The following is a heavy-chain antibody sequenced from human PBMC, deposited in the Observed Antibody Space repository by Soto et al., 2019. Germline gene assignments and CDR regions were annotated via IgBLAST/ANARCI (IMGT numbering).Heavy chain of an antibody. CDR1: GFTFDNYA. J-gene: IGHJ4*02. V-gene: IGHV3-21*01. D-gene: IGHD3-22*01. CDR2: ITGSGENT. Sequence: GGSLRLSCAASGFTFDNYAMNWVRQAPGKGLEWVSGITGSGENTYYADSVKGRFTISRDNAKNSLYLQMNSVRAEDTAVYYCARDIDYYDSSGHQDYWGQGTLVTVSS. CDR3: ARDIDYYDSSGHQDY.